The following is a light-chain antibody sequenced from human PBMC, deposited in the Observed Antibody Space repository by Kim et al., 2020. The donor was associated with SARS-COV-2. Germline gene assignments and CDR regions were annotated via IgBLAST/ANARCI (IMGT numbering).Light chain of an antibody. J-gene: IGKJ4*01. V-gene: IGKV1-12*01. CDR2: AAS. CDR1: QGISRW. CDR3: QQAASFPVT. Sequence: AYVGDTVTITCRASQGISRWLAWYQQKPGKAPKLMIYAASILQSGVPSRFSGSGSGTDFALTISSLQPEDFATYYCQQAASFPVTFGGGTKVDIK.